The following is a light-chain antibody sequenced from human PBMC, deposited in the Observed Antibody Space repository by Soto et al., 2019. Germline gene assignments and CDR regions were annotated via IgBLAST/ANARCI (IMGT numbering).Light chain of an antibody. CDR1: QSVSY. CDR3: QQYGSPPRR. V-gene: IGKV3-20*01. CDR2: GAS. J-gene: IGKJ1*01. Sequence: EIVLTQSPGTLSLSPGERATLFCRASQSVSYLAWYQQKPGQGPRLLIYGASSRATGIPDRFSGIGSGTDFTLTISRLEPEDFAVYYCQQYGSPPRRFGQGTKVEIK.